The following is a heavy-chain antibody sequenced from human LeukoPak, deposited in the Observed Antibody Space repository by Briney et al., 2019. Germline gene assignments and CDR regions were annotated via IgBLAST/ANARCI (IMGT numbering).Heavy chain of an antibody. D-gene: IGHD3-10*01. CDR3: ARGGVLNAFDF. J-gene: IGHJ3*01. Sequence: PSETLSLTCTVSGGSISSSTYYWGWIRQPPGKGLEWIGTIHYTGSTYYTPSLRSRVTISVDTSKNQFSLNLNSVTAADTAVYYCARGGVLNAFDFWGQGTMVTVSS. CDR2: IHYTGST. V-gene: IGHV4-39*01. CDR1: GGSISSSTYY.